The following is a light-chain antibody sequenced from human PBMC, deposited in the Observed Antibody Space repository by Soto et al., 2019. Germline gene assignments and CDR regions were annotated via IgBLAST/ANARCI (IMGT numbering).Light chain of an antibody. V-gene: IGLV2-23*02. CDR3: CSYAGTVAYI. Sequence: SAPSPPFPLSGAPWQSITISFAGAGRDVGAYNLVSWYQQHPGKAPKLIICEVNTRPSGISNRFSGSKSGDTASLTISGLQAEDEADYFCCSYAGTVAYIFGTGTKVTVL. J-gene: IGLJ1*01. CDR2: EVN. CDR1: GRDVGAYNL.